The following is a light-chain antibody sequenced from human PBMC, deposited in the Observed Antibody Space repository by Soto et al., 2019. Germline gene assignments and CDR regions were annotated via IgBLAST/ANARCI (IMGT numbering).Light chain of an antibody. CDR3: QEYTSAPLT. J-gene: IGKJ4*01. CDR2: AAS. V-gene: IGKV1-39*01. CDR1: QSISSY. Sequence: DIQMTQSPSSRSATVGDRVTNAYRASQSISSYLNWYQQKPGKAPKLLTYAASSLQSGVPSRFSGSGSGTDFTLTISGLQPEDVATYSCQEYTSAPLTFGGGTKLDI.